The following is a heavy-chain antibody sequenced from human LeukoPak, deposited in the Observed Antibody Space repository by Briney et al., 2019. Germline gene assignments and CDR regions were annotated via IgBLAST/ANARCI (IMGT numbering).Heavy chain of an antibody. V-gene: IGHV4-59*01. Sequence: SETLSLTCTVSGGSISSYYWSWIRQPPGKGLEWIGYIYYSGSTNYNPSLKSRVTISVDTSKNQFSLKLSSVTAADTAVYYCARTRGSKKLYYFDYWGQGTLVTVSS. CDR2: IYYSGST. CDR3: ARTRGSKKLYYFDY. CDR1: GGSISSYY. J-gene: IGHJ4*02. D-gene: IGHD1-26*01.